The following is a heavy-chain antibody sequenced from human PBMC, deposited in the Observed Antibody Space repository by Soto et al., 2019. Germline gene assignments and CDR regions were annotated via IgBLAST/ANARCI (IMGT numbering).Heavy chain of an antibody. CDR2: IYYSGST. V-gene: IGHV4-30-4*01. CDR1: GGSISSGDYY. Sequence: SETLSLTCTVSGGSISSGDYYWSWIRQPPGKGMDWIGYIYYSGSTYYNPSLKSRVTISVDTSKNQFFLKLSSVTAADTAVYYCARGGASYYDFWSGYYEIDYWGQGTLVTVSS. D-gene: IGHD3-3*01. J-gene: IGHJ4*02. CDR3: ARGGASYYDFWSGYYEIDY.